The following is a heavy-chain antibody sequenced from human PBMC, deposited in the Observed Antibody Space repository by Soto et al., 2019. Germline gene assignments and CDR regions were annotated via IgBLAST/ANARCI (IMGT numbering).Heavy chain of an antibody. CDR2: IWYDGSNK. Sequence: GGSLRLSCAASGFTFSSYGMHWVRQAPGKGLEWVAVIWYDGSNKYYADSVKGRFTISRDNSKNTLYLQMNSLRAEDTAVYYCARDAYYDFWSGEPGEYYYYMDVWGKGTTVTVSS. CDR1: GFTFSSYG. D-gene: IGHD3-3*01. V-gene: IGHV3-33*01. J-gene: IGHJ6*03. CDR3: ARDAYYDFWSGEPGEYYYYMDV.